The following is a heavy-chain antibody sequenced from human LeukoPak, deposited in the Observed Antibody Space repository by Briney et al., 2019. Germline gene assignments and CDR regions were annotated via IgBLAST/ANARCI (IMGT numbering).Heavy chain of an antibody. J-gene: IGHJ2*01. Sequence: PGGSLRLSCAASGFTFDDYAMHWVRQAPGKGLEWVSGISWNSGSIGYADSVKGRFTISRENAKNSLYLQMNSLRAGDTAVYYCVREGVSSSWNNWYFDLWGRGTLVTVSS. D-gene: IGHD6-13*01. CDR2: ISWNSGSI. V-gene: IGHV3-9*01. CDR1: GFTFDDYA. CDR3: VREGVSSSWNNWYFDL.